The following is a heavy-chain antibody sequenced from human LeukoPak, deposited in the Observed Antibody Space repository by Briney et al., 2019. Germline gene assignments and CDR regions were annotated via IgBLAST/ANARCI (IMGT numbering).Heavy chain of an antibody. J-gene: IGHJ3*02. CDR2: IYSGGST. Sequence: GGSLRLSCAASGFTFSSNYMSWVRQAPGKGLEWVSVIYSGGSTYYADSVKGRFTISRDNTKNTLYLQMNSLRAEDTAVYYCAREGPRYYDSSGYPPDAFDIWGQGTMVTVSS. CDR1: GFTFSSNY. V-gene: IGHV3-66*01. CDR3: AREGPRYYDSSGYPPDAFDI. D-gene: IGHD3-22*01.